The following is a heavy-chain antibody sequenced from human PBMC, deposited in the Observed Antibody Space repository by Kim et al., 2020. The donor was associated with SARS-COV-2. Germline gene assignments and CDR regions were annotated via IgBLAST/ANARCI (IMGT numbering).Heavy chain of an antibody. V-gene: IGHV4-34*01. J-gene: IGHJ4*02. Sequence: THYTPSLKSRFTISVDTSKNQFSLKLSAVTAADTAVYYCARGSPRRFDYWGQGTVVTVSS. CDR3: ARGSPRRFDY. CDR2: T.